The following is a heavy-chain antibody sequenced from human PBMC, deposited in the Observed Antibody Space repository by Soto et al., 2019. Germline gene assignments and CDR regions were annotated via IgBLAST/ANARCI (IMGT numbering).Heavy chain of an antibody. CDR3: ARGPSAGLYSGYDFDY. Sequence: GGSLRLSCAASGFTFSSYGMHWVRQAPGKGLEWVAVIWYDGSNKYYADSVKGRFTISRDNSKNTLYLQMNSLRAEDTAVYYCARGPSAGLYSGYDFDYWGQGTLVTVSS. J-gene: IGHJ4*02. D-gene: IGHD5-12*01. CDR1: GFTFSSYG. V-gene: IGHV3-33*01. CDR2: IWYDGSNK.